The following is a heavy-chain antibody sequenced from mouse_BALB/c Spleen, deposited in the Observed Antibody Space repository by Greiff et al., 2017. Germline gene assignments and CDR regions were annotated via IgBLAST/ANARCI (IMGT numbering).Heavy chain of an antibody. Sequence: QVQLQQSGAELVRPGTSVKVSCKASGYAFTNYLIEWVKQRPGQGLEWIGVINPGSGGTNYNEKFKGKATLTADKSSSTAYMQLSSLTSDDSAVYCCARRELGRGGFAYWGQGTLVTVSA. CDR3: ARRELGRGGFAY. V-gene: IGHV1-54*03. J-gene: IGHJ3*01. D-gene: IGHD4-1*01. CDR2: INPGSGGT. CDR1: GYAFTNYL.